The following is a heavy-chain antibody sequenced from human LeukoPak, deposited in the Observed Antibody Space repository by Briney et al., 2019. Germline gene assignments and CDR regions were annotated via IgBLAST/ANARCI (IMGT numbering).Heavy chain of an antibody. D-gene: IGHD4-17*01. Sequence: SETLSLTCTVSGGSISSYYWSWIRQPPGKGLEWIGYIYYSGSTNYNPSLKSRLSISVNTTNNQFPLQRITVIAADTTVYYCARKDYADYFDYWGQGTLVTVSS. V-gene: IGHV4-59*08. CDR1: GGSISSYY. CDR3: ARKDYADYFDY. J-gene: IGHJ4*02. CDR2: IYYSGST.